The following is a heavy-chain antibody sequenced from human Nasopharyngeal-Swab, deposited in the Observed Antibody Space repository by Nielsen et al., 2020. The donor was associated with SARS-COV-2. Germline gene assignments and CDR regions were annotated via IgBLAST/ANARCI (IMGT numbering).Heavy chain of an antibody. J-gene: IGHJ6*02. D-gene: IGHD3-3*01. CDR1: GFTFSNAW. V-gene: IGHV3-15*01. CDR2: IKSKTDGGTT. Sequence: GESLKISCAASGFTFSNAWMSWVRQAPGKGLEWVGRIKSKTDGGTTDYAAPVKGRFTISRDDSKNTLYLQMNSLKTEDTAVYYCTRHLDPYDFWTRFPYYYGMDVWGQGTTVTVSS. CDR3: TRHLDPYDFWTRFPYYYGMDV.